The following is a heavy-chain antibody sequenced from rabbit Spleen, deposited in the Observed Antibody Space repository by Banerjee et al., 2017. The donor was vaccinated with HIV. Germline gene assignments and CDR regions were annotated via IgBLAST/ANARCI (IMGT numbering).Heavy chain of an antibody. V-gene: IGHV1S40*01. Sequence: QSLEESGGDLVKPGASLTLTCTASGFSFTNNFYMCWVRQAPGKGLELIACIYAGNTNVYYASWAKGRFTISKTSSTTVTLQMTSLTAADTATYFCAREITGTISNLWGQGTLVTVS. CDR1: GFSFTNNFY. D-gene: IGHD7-1*01. J-gene: IGHJ3*01. CDR3: AREITGTISNL. CDR2: IYAGNTNV.